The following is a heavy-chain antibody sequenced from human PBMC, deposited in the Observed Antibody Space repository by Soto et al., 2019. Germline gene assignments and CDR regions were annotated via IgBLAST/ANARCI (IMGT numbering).Heavy chain of an antibody. CDR1: GGSFSGYY. CDR3: ARRRGVAARTDFDY. Sequence: QVQLQQWGAGLLKPSETLSLTCAVYGGSFSGYYWSWIRQPPGQGLEWIGEINHSGSTNYNPSLKSRVNISVDTSKSQFSLKLSSVTAADTAVYYCARRRGVAARTDFDYWGQGTLVTVSS. CDR2: INHSGST. D-gene: IGHD6-6*01. J-gene: IGHJ4*02. V-gene: IGHV4-34*01.